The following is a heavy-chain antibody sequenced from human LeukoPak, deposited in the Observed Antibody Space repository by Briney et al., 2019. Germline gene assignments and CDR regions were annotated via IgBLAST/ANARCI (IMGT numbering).Heavy chain of an antibody. Sequence: GGSLRLSCAASGFTFSSYSMNWVRQAPGKGLEWVSSISSSSSYIYYADSVKGRFTISRDNAKNSLYLQMNSLRAEDTAVYYCARDFTVGAAKRAFDIWGQGTMVTVSS. CDR2: ISSSSSYI. J-gene: IGHJ3*02. D-gene: IGHD1-26*01. V-gene: IGHV3-21*01. CDR1: GFTFSSYS. CDR3: ARDFTVGAAKRAFDI.